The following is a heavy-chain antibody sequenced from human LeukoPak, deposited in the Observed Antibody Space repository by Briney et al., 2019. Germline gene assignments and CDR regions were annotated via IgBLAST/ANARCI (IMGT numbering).Heavy chain of an antibody. CDR1: GSTVTDYA. D-gene: IGHD3-3*01. J-gene: IGHJ3*01. CDR2: MSDIGPNT. V-gene: IGHV3-23*01. CDR3: ARRLSLRFDAFAV. Sequence: PGGSLRLSCAASGSTVTDYAMTWIRQSPGKGLEWVSSMSDIGPNTYYADSVKGRFTISRDTSKNTLFLQMNSLRAEDTALYFCARRLSLRFDAFAVWGPGTVVTVSS.